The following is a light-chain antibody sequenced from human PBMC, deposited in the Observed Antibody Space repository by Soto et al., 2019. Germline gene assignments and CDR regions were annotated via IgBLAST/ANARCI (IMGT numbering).Light chain of an antibody. J-gene: IGKJ4*01. CDR3: QQYNSYPLT. V-gene: IGKV1-5*01. CDR2: DAS. Sequence: DIQMTQSPSTLSASVGDRVTITCRASQSISSWLAWYQQKPGKAPKLLIYDASSLESGVPSRFSGSGSGTEVTLTISSLQPDDFATYDCQQYNSYPLTFGGGTKVEIK. CDR1: QSISSW.